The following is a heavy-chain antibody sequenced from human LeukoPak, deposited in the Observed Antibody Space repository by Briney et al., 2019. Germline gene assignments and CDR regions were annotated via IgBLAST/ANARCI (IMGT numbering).Heavy chain of an antibody. V-gene: IGHV3-33*01. CDR2: IWYDGSNK. CDR1: GFTFSSYG. J-gene: IGHJ6*03. D-gene: IGHD1-26*01. CDR3: ARDQGGSYYYYYYMDV. Sequence: GGSLRLSCAASGFTFSSYGMHWVRQAPGRGLEWVAVIWYDGSNKYYADSVKGRFTISRDNSKNTLYLQMNSLRAEDTAVYYCARDQGGSYYYYYYMDVWGKGTTVTVSS.